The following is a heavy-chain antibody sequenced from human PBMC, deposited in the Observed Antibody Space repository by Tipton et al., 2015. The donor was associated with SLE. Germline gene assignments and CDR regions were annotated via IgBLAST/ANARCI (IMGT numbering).Heavy chain of an antibody. V-gene: IGHV1-8*01. CDR3: ARSVAAAGSAFDS. CDR2: LNTNSGES. D-gene: IGHD6-19*01. J-gene: IGHJ4*03. Sequence: QLVQSGAEVKKPGTSVKVSCKASGYTFTSYDINWVRQATGQGLEWVGWLNTNSGESDLAQKFQGRVTMTRSTSMNTAYMALTSLRSEDTAVYYCARSVAAAGSAFDSWGQGTTVTVSS. CDR1: GYTFTSYD.